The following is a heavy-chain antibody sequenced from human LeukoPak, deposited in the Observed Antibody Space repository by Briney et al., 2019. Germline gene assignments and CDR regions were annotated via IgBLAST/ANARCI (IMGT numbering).Heavy chain of an antibody. V-gene: IGHV3-7*03. Sequence: GGSLRLSCAASGFIFSSYWMSWDRQAPGKGLEWVANIKQDGNERHYVDSVKGRFTVSRDNSKNSLYLQMNSLRPEDTAVYYRASDSPRVGATGSNDHWGQGTQVTVSS. D-gene: IGHD1-26*01. J-gene: IGHJ4*02. CDR1: GFIFSSYW. CDR3: ASDSPRVGATGSNDH. CDR2: IKQDGNER.